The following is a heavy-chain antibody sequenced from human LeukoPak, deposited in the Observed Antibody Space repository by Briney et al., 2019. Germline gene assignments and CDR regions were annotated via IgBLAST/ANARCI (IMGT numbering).Heavy chain of an antibody. Sequence: PGASVKVSCKASGYTFTSYGISWVRQAPGQGLEWMGWISAYNGNTNYAQKLQGRVTMTTDTSTSTAYMELRSLRSDDTAVYYCARDYGGNYYNWFDPWGQGTLVTVSS. CDR2: ISAYNGNT. J-gene: IGHJ5*02. D-gene: IGHD4-23*01. CDR3: ARDYGGNYYNWFDP. V-gene: IGHV1-18*01. CDR1: GYTFTSYG.